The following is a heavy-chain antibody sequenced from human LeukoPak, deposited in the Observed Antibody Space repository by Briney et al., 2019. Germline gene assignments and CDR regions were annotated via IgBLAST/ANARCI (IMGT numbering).Heavy chain of an antibody. J-gene: IGHJ5*02. V-gene: IGHV1-2*02. D-gene: IGHD3-16*01. CDR2: INPNSAGT. CDR3: AIIRGGSWPLWFDP. Sequence: ASVKVSRMASGYTFTVYHKHWVRQAPGQGHESMGWINPNSAGTNYAQTFQDRATMTRNTSISTVYMEVSRLTSDDTAMYYCAIIRGGSWPLWFDPWGRGTLVTISS. CDR1: GYTFTVYH.